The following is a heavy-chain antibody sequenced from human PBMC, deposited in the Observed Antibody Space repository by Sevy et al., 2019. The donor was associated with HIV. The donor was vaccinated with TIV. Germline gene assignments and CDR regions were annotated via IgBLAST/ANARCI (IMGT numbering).Heavy chain of an antibody. V-gene: IGHV3-23*01. Sequence: GGSLRLSCAASGFTFSSYAMSWVRQAPGKGLEWVSAISGSGGSTYYADSVKGRFTISRDNSKNTLYLQMNSLRAEDTAVYYCAKLGLPYGGNSPRSWDYWGQGTLVTVSS. J-gene: IGHJ4*02. CDR3: AKLGLPYGGNSPRSWDY. D-gene: IGHD4-17*01. CDR2: ISGSGGST. CDR1: GFTFSSYA.